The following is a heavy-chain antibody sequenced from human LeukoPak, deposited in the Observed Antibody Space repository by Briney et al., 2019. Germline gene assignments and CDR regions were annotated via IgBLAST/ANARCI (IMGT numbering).Heavy chain of an antibody. Sequence: GASVKVSCKASGYTFTSYYMHWVRQAPGQGLEWMGIINPSGGSTSYAQKFQGRVTMTRDMSTSTVYMELSSLRSEDTAVYYCARADDSSGSHIPRPKFDYWGQGTLVTVSS. CDR2: INPSGGST. J-gene: IGHJ4*02. V-gene: IGHV1-46*01. CDR1: GYTFTSYY. CDR3: ARADDSSGSHIPRPKFDY. D-gene: IGHD3-22*01.